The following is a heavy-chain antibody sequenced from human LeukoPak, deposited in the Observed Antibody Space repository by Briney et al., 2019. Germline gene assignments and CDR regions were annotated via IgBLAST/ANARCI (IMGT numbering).Heavy chain of an antibody. CDR1: GGSISSSSYY. Sequence: SETLSLTCTVSGGSISSSSYYWGWIRQPPGKGLEWIGSIYYSGSTYYNPSLKSRVTIPVDTSKNQFSLKLSSVTAADTAVYYCARVSRIYDYVWGSYRPPHFDYWGQGTLATVSS. J-gene: IGHJ4*02. CDR3: ARVSRIYDYVWGSYRPPHFDY. D-gene: IGHD3-16*02. CDR2: IYYSGST. V-gene: IGHV4-39*07.